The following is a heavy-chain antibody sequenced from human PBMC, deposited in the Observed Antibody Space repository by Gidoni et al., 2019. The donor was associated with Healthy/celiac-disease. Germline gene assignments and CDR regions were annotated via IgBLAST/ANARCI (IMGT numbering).Heavy chain of an antibody. CDR2: LYYSGST. V-gene: IGHV4-31*03. J-gene: IGHJ4*02. CDR3: ARAPIVGATVWDY. Sequence: QVQLQESGPGMVKPSQTLSLTCTVSGGSISSGGYYWSWIRQHPGKGLEWIGYLYYSGSTYYNPSLKSRVTISVDTSKNQFSLKLSSVTAADTAVYYCARAPIVGATVWDYWGQGTLVTVSS. D-gene: IGHD1-26*01. CDR1: GGSISSGGYY.